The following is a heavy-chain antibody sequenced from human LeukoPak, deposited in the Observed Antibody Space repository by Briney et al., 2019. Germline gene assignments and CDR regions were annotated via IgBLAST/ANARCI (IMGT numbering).Heavy chain of an antibody. J-gene: IGHJ5*02. V-gene: IGHV3-30*18. CDR2: ISFDGSNK. D-gene: IGHD3-22*01. CDR1: VFTLSLYG. CDR3: AKSGGYSSGGFDP. Sequence: GGSLRLSCAASVFTLSLYGMQGVPDAPGGGVEWVAVISFDGSNKHYTDSVKGRYTLSRDNSKNTLYLQMHSLRGEDTAVYYCAKSGGYSSGGFDPWGQGTLVTVSS.